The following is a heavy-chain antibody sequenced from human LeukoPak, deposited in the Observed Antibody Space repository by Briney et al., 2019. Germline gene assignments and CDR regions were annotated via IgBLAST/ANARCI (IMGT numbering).Heavy chain of an antibody. CDR1: GFTFSSYW. CDR3: ARGVGYCSSTICYWWFDP. J-gene: IGHJ5*02. V-gene: IGHV3-74*01. D-gene: IGHD2-2*01. CDR2: INSDGSST. Sequence: GGSLRLSCAASGFTFSSYWMHWVRHAPGKGLVWVSRINSDGSSTSYADSVKGRFTISRDNAKNTLYPQMNSLRAEDTAVYYCARGVGYCSSTICYWWFDPWGQGTLVTVSS.